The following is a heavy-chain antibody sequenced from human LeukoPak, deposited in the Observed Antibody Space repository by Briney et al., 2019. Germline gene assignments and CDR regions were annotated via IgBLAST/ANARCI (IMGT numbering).Heavy chain of an antibody. CDR3: ASNQLALDFDY. Sequence: AASVKVSCKASGYTFTSYGISWVRQAPGQGLEWMGWISAYNGNTNYAQKLQGRVTMTTDTSTSTAYMELRSLRPDDTAVYYCASNQLALDFDYWGQGTLVTVSS. V-gene: IGHV1-18*01. D-gene: IGHD2-2*01. CDR1: GYTFTSYG. CDR2: ISAYNGNT. J-gene: IGHJ4*02.